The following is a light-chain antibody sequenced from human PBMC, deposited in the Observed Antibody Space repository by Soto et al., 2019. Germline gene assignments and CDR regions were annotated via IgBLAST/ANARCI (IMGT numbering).Light chain of an antibody. CDR3: SSYTSSSTVV. Sequence: QSALTQPASVSGSPGQSITISCTGTSSDIGVYDYVSWYQQHPGKAPKLIIYEVTNRPSGLSNRFSGSKSDNTASLTISGLQAEDEADYYCSSYTSSSTVVFGGGTKLTVL. J-gene: IGLJ2*01. CDR1: SSDIGVYDY. CDR2: EVT. V-gene: IGLV2-14*01.